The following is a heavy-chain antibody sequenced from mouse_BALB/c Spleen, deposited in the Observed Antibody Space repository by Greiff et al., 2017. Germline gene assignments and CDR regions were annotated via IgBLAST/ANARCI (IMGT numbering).Heavy chain of an antibody. CDR2: IWTGGGT. J-gene: IGHJ3*01. Sequence: VQLQESGPGLVAPSQSLSITCTVSGFSLTSYDISWIRQPPGKGLEWLGVIWTGGGTNYNSAFMSRLSISKDNSKSQVFLKMNSLQTDDTAIYYCVRDRADGSSYSFAYWGQGTLVTVSA. V-gene: IGHV2-9-2*01. CDR1: GFSLTSYD. D-gene: IGHD1-1*01. CDR3: VRDRADGSSYSFAY.